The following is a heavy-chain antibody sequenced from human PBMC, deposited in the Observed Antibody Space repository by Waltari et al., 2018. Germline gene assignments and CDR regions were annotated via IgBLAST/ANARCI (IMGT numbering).Heavy chain of an antibody. D-gene: IGHD6-13*01. Sequence: QVQLVQSGAEVKKPGASVKVSCKASGYTFPSSGISWVRPAPVQGLEWMGWISAYNGNTNYAQKLQGRVTMTTDTSTSTAYMELRSLRSDDTAVYYCARDQDGRAAAGTSWFDPWGQGTLVTVSS. CDR1: GYTFPSSG. CDR2: ISAYNGNT. V-gene: IGHV1-18*01. CDR3: ARDQDGRAAAGTSWFDP. J-gene: IGHJ5*02.